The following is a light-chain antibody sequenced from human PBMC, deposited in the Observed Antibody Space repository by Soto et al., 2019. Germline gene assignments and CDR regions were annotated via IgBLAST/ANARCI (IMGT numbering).Light chain of an antibody. CDR3: QQYNSYWT. CDR2: MAS. J-gene: IGKJ1*01. Sequence: DIQMTQSPSILSASVGDRVTITCRASQSIGNFLAWFQQKPGRAPELLVYMASILNSGVPSRFGGSGSGTEFTLTISGLQPDDFATYYCQQYNSYWTFGQGTKVEIK. CDR1: QSIGNF. V-gene: IGKV1-5*03.